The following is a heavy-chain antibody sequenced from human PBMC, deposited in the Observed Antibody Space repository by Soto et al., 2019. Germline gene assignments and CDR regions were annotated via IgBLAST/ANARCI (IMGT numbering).Heavy chain of an antibody. CDR2: TSVSGGST. CDR3: AKGDGPDYAVVG. D-gene: IGHD4-17*01. CDR1: GFTFSSYA. Sequence: GGSLRLSCAASGFTFSSYAMSWVRQAPGKGLEWVSSTSVSGGSTYYADSVKGRFTISRDSSKNTLYLQMNSLRAEDTAVYYCAKGDGPDYAVVGWGQGTLVTVSS. V-gene: IGHV3-23*01. J-gene: IGHJ4*02.